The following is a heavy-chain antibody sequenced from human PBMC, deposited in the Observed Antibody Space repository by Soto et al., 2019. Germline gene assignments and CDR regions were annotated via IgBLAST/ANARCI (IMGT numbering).Heavy chain of an antibody. D-gene: IGHD2-15*01. Sequence: TLSLTCSVSGDSISTVDYFWTWIRQPPGQALEYIGYIYKSTTTYYNPSFESRVAISLDTSKSQFSLNVTSVTAADTAVYFCARGRYCLTGRCFPNWFDSWGQGTLVTVSS. CDR1: GDSISTVDYF. CDR3: ARGRYCLTGRCFPNWFDS. J-gene: IGHJ5*01. V-gene: IGHV4-30-4*01. CDR2: IYKSTTT.